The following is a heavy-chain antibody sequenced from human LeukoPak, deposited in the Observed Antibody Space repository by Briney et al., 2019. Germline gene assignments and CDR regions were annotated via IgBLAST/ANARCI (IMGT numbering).Heavy chain of an antibody. CDR1: GYTFTGYY. Sequence: ASVKVSCKASGYTFTGYYMHWVRQAPGQGLEWMGWINPNSGGTNYAQKFQGRVTMTRDTSTSTVYMELSSLRSEDTAVYYCARVWGSGSYFHIDYWGQGTLVTVSS. D-gene: IGHD3-10*01. CDR3: ARVWGSGSYFHIDY. V-gene: IGHV1-2*02. CDR2: INPNSGGT. J-gene: IGHJ4*02.